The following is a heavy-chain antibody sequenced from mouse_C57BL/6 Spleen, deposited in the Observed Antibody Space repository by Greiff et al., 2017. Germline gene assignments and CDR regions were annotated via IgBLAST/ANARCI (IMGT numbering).Heavy chain of an antibody. CDR3: ARRGNYDYYAMDY. J-gene: IGHJ4*01. CDR2: IYPGSGNT. D-gene: IGHD2-1*01. CDR1: GYTFTDYY. V-gene: IGHV1-76*01. Sequence: QVQLQQSGAELVRPGASVKLSCKASGYTFTDYYINWVKQRPGQGLEWIARIYPGSGNTYYNEKFKGKATLTAEKSSSTAYMQLSSLTSEDSAFYFCARRGNYDYYAMDYWGQGTSVTVSS.